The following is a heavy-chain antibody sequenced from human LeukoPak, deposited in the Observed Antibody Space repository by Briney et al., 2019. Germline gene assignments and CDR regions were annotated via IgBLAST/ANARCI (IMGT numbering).Heavy chain of an antibody. J-gene: IGHJ4*02. V-gene: IGHV3-30-3*01. D-gene: IGHD4-17*01. Sequence: GGSLRLSCAASGFTFSSYAMSWVRQAPGKGLEWVAVISYDGSNKYYADSVKGRFTISRDNSKNTLYLQMNSLRAEDTAVYYCAREADGDFDYWGQGTLVTVSS. CDR3: AREADGDFDY. CDR1: GFTFSSYA. CDR2: ISYDGSNK.